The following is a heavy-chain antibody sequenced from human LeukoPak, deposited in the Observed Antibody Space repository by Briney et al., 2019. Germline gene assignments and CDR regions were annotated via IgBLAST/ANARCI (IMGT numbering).Heavy chain of an antibody. CDR3: ARGYHSYGTDAFDI. CDR2: IIPIFGTA. J-gene: IGHJ3*02. V-gene: IGHV1-69*13. D-gene: IGHD5-18*01. Sequence: SVKVSCKASGGTFISYAISWVRQAPGQGLEWMGGIIPIFGTANYAQKFQGRVTITADESTSTAYMELSSLRSDDTAVYYCARGYHSYGTDAFDIWGQGTMVTVSS. CDR1: GGTFISYA.